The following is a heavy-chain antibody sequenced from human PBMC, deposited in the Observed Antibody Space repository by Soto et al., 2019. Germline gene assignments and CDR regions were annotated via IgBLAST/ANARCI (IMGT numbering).Heavy chain of an antibody. V-gene: IGHV3-30*04. J-gene: IGHJ6*02. Sequence: QVQLVESGGGVVQPGRSLSLSCAASGFTLSSYAVHWGRQAPGKGLEWVAVMSFDGSKASHADSVKGRFTISRDNSKNTVSLQMNSLRVEDSAVYYCARVTPGVVPGAIGSGGMDVWGQGTTVTVSS. D-gene: IGHD2-2*01. CDR3: ARVTPGVVPGAIGSGGMDV. CDR2: MSFDGSKA. CDR1: GFTLSSYA.